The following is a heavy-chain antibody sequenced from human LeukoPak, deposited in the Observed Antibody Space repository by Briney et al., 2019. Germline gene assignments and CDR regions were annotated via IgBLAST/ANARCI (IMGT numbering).Heavy chain of an antibody. CDR1: GFTFSSYW. J-gene: IGHJ5*02. CDR3: ARDPHICSSTSCPGNWFDP. D-gene: IGHD2-2*01. Sequence: GGSLRLPCAASGFTFSSYWMNWARQAPGKGLEWVASINHNGNVNYYVDSVKGRFTISRDNAKNSLYLQMNSLRAEDTAVYYCARDPHICSSTSCPGNWFDPWGQGTLVTVSS. CDR2: INHNGNVN. V-gene: IGHV3-7*01.